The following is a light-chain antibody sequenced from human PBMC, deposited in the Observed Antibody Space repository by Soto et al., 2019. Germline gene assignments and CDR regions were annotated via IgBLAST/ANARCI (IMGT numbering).Light chain of an antibody. CDR3: ATWDDSLTAFYV. CDR2: FNN. V-gene: IGLV1-44*01. J-gene: IGLJ1*01. Sequence: QSVLTQPPSASGTPGQRVTISCSGSSSNIGSNTVSWYQHLPGTAPKLLIYFNNQRPSGVPDRFSGSKSGTSAFLAISGLQSEDEADYYCATWDDSLTAFYVFGTGTKVTVL. CDR1: SSNIGSNT.